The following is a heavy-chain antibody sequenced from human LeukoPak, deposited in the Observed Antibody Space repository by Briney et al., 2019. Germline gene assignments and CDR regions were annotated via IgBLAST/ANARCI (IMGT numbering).Heavy chain of an antibody. D-gene: IGHD2-2*01. V-gene: IGHV3-72*01. CDR1: GFTLSDHF. Sequence: GGSLRLSCAVSGFTLSDHFLDWVRQAPGKGLEWVGRSRNKANSYTTDYAASVKGRFTFSRDDSKNSLSLQMNSLKTEDTAVYYCVRHRYCSSTSCYGAFDIWGQGTMVTVSS. CDR2: SRNKANSYTT. CDR3: VRHRYCSSTSCYGAFDI. J-gene: IGHJ3*02.